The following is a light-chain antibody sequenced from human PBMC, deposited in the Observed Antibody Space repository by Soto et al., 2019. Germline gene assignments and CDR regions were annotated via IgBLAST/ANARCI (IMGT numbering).Light chain of an antibody. CDR3: QQTRSYPST. CDR2: GAS. CDR1: QGITSY. Sequence: DIQMTQSPSSLSASVGDSVTITCRASQGITSYLAWYQQKPGKAPNLLIHGASTLQSGVPSRFSGSGSGTDFTLTISSLQAEDFATYYCQQTRSYPSTFGGGTKVDIK. V-gene: IGKV1-9*01. J-gene: IGKJ4*01.